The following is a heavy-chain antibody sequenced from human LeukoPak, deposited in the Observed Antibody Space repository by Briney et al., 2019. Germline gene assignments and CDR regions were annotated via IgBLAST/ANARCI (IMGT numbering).Heavy chain of an antibody. D-gene: IGHD6-19*01. CDR2: ISSSGSTI. Sequence: PGGSLRLSCAASGFTFSSCEMNWVRQAPGKGLEWVSYISSSGSTIYYADSVKGRFTISRDNSKNTLYLQMNSLRAEDTAVYYCAKWAVSGRGFDYWGQGTLVTVSS. CDR1: GFTFSSCE. V-gene: IGHV3-48*03. CDR3: AKWAVSGRGFDY. J-gene: IGHJ4*02.